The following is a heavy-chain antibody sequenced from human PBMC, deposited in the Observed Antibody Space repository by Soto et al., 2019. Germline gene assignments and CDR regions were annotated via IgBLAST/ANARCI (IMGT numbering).Heavy chain of an antibody. V-gene: IGHV3-30*18. J-gene: IGHJ4*02. CDR1: GFTFSSYG. CDR2: ISYDGGDE. Sequence: ESGGGVVQPGRSLRLSCVASGFTFSSYGMHWVRQAPGKGLEWVAVISYDGGDENYADSVKGRFTISRDNSKNTLYLQMNSLRAEDTAVYYCAKECYGWSGYYPPDYWGQGTLVTVSS. CDR3: AKECYGWSGYYPPDY. D-gene: IGHD3-3*01.